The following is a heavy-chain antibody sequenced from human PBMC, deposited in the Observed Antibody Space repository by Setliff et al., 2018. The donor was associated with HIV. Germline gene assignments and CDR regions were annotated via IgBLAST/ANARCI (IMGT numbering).Heavy chain of an antibody. CDR2: IKSTIDGGTI. Sequence: PGGSLRLSCAAYGFFFNKSWMSWVRQAPGKGLECVGRIKSTIDGGTIDYAAPLKGRFTISRDDPKHTLYLQMDSLSTEDTAVYYCILLGMHGAFDIWGQGTMVTVSS. J-gene: IGHJ3*02. CDR1: GFFFNKSW. CDR3: ILLGMHGAFDI. V-gene: IGHV3-15*01. D-gene: IGHD7-27*01.